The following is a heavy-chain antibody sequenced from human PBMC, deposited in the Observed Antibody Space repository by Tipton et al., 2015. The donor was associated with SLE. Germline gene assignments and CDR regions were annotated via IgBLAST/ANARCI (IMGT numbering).Heavy chain of an antibody. V-gene: IGHV4-61*02. J-gene: IGHJ6*03. Sequence: TLSLTCTVSGDSITSGHYYWTWIRQPAGKGLEWIGRIYSRGSTNYNLSLKSRVTISADTSKNQFSLSLSSVTAADAAVYYCGRGVHNPNPSRKGRVPIPADASNTGFSWSWTSGTAADAAVYYCAREGVRLERPSYYNYMDVWGEGTTVTISS. D-gene: IGHD3-10*01. CDR3: GRGVHNPNPSRKGRVPIPADASNTGFSWSWTSGTAADAAVYYCAREGVRLERPSYYNYMDV. CDR1: GDSITSGHYY. CDR2: IYSRGST.